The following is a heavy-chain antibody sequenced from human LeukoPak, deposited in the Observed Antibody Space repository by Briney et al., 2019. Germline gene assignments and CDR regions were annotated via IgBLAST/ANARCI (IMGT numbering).Heavy chain of an antibody. V-gene: IGHV3-20*04. D-gene: IGHD2-8*01. CDR3: ARVSRYCTNGVCYTSFDY. Sequence: GGSLRLSCAASGFTFDDYVVTWVRQAPGKGLGWVSGINWNGGSTGYADSVRGRFTISRDNAKNSLYLQMNSLRAEDTAVYYCARVSRYCTNGVCYTSFDYWGQGTLVTVSS. CDR2: INWNGGST. CDR1: GFTFDDYV. J-gene: IGHJ4*02.